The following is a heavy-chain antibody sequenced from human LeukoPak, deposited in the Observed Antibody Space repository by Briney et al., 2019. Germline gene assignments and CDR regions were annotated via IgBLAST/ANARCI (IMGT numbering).Heavy chain of an antibody. D-gene: IGHD2-2*01. V-gene: IGHV3-30*03. CDR3: ARGRYSSRSGGYYFDI. CDR1: GFTFSSYS. J-gene: IGHJ4*02. CDR2: ITSDGRNK. Sequence: GGSLRLSCAASGFTFSSYSIHWVRQAPGKGLEWVAVITSDGRNKYYADSVKGRFTISRDNSKNTLYLQMSSLRAEDTAVYYCARGRYSSRSGGYYFDIWGQGTLVTVSS.